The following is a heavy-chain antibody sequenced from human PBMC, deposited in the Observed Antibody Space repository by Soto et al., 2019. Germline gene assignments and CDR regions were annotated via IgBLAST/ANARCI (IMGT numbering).Heavy chain of an antibody. CDR1: GFTFINSS. D-gene: IGHD2-15*01. Sequence: EVQLLDSAGGLVQPWGSLRLSCAASGFTFINSSISWVPQAPGRGLEWVSSITGSGDRTYYADSVKGWFTSSRDNSKNTLYLQMSSLRVEDTAVYYCAKGVCSGGRCYGRDDGWGQGTTVTVSS. CDR2: ITGSGDRT. J-gene: IGHJ6*01. V-gene: IGHV3-23*01. CDR3: AKGVCSGGRCYGRDDG.